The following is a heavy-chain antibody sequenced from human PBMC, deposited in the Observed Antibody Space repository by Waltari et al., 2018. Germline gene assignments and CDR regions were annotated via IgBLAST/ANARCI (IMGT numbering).Heavy chain of an antibody. CDR1: GFTFYDFS. J-gene: IGHJ4*02. D-gene: IGHD1-26*01. V-gene: IGHV3-9*01. CDR2: LTWNSDTI. Sequence: EVQLVESGGGLVQPGRSLRLSCPASGFTFYDFSMHWVRQVPGKGLEWVASLTWNSDTIYYADSVKGRFTVSRDNAKKSLYLQMNSLRPEDRALYYCVRGLYSGSFDVYDHWGQGALVTVSS. CDR3: VRGLYSGSFDVYDH.